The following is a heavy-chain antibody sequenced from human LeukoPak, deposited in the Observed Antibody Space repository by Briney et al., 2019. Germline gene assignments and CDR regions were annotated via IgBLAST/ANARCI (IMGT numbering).Heavy chain of an antibody. D-gene: IGHD3-9*01. CDR1: GLSISSYY. J-gene: IGHJ5*02. V-gene: IGHV4-59*01. CDR3: ARDDYDILTGYRGWFDP. CDR2: IYYSGST. Sequence: SETLPLTCTVSGLSISSYYWSWLREPPGKGLEWLGYIYYSGSTNYNPSLKSRVIISVDTSKNEFSLKLSSVAAADTAVYYCARDDYDILTGYRGWFDPWGQGTLVTVSS.